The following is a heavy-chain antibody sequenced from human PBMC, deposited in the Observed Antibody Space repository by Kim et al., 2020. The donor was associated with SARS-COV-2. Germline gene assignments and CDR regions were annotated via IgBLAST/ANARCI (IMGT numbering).Heavy chain of an antibody. Sequence: ASVKGRFTISRDDSKNTAYLQMNSLKTEDTAVYYCTRLPNYDSSGYYSGYWGQGTLVTVSS. V-gene: IGHV3-73*01. CDR3: TRLPNYDSSGYYSGY. J-gene: IGHJ4*02. D-gene: IGHD3-22*01.